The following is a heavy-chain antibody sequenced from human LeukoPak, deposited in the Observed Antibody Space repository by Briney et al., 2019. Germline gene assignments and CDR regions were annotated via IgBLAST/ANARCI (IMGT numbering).Heavy chain of an antibody. Sequence: ASVKVSCKASGYTFTGYYMHWVRQAPGQGLEWVGWINPNSGGANYAQKFQGRVTMTRDTSTSTAYMELSRLRSDDTAVYYCARGQYRNDDMDVWGQGTTVTVSS. CDR1: GYTFTGYY. V-gene: IGHV1-2*02. D-gene: IGHD1-14*01. CDR2: INPNSGGA. J-gene: IGHJ6*02. CDR3: ARGQYRNDDMDV.